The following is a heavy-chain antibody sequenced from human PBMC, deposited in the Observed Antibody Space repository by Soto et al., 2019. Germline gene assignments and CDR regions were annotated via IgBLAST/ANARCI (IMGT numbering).Heavy chain of an antibody. CDR2: IRSKANSYAT. D-gene: IGHD3-22*01. V-gene: IGHV3-73*01. CDR1: GFTFSGSA. Sequence: GGSLRLSCAASGFTFSGSAMHWVRQASGKGLEWVGRIRSKANSYATAYAASVKGRFTISRDDSKNTAYLQMNSLKTEDTAVYYCTRLNPRDSPNDAFDIWGQGTMVTVSS. CDR3: TRLNPRDSPNDAFDI. J-gene: IGHJ3*02.